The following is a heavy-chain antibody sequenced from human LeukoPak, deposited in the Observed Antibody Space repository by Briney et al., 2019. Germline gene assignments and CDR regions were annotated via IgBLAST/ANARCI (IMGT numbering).Heavy chain of an antibody. CDR1: GYTFTGYY. D-gene: IGHD3-22*01. V-gene: IGHV1-2*06. CDR3: AGVGVYDSSGYYVGDDY. J-gene: IGHJ4*02. Sequence: ASVKVSCKASGYTFTGYYMHWVRQAPGQGLEWMGRINPNSGGTNYAQKFQGRVTMTRDTSISTAYMELSRLRSDDTAVYYCAGVGVYDSSGYYVGDDYWGQGTLVTVSS. CDR2: INPNSGGT.